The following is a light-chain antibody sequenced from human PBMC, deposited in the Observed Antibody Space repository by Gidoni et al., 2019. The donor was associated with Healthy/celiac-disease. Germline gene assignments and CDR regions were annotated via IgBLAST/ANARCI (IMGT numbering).Light chain of an antibody. Sequence: QSVLTQQPSVSWAPGKLVTIACTVHSSNIGAGYDVKGYHQLPGTAPKLLIHANNNRPSGVPDRISGSKAGSSASLAITGLQAEDEADYYCHSYDNSLRGSVFGGGTKVTV. CDR2: ANN. J-gene: IGLJ2*01. CDR3: HSYDNSLRGSV. V-gene: IGLV1-40*01. CDR1: SSNIGAGYD.